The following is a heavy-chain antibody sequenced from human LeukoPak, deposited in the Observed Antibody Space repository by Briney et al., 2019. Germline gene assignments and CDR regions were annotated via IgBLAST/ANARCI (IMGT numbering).Heavy chain of an antibody. Sequence: PGGSLRLSCAASGFTFSSYAMSWGRQAPGKGVEWVSAISGSGGSTYYADSVKGRFTISRDNSKNTLYLQMNSLRAEDTAVYYCAKGTRPFKPAEYFQHWGQGTLVTVSS. CDR3: AKGTRPFKPAEYFQH. J-gene: IGHJ1*01. CDR1: GFTFSSYA. CDR2: ISGSGGST. V-gene: IGHV3-23*01.